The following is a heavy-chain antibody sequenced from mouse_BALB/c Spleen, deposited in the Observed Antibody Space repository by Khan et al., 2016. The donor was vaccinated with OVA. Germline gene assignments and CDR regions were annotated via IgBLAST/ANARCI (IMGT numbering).Heavy chain of an antibody. Sequence: EVQLQESGPELVKPGASAKVSCKASVYAFTSYNIYWVKQSHGKSLEWVGYIVPYNGGTSYNQKFKGKATLTVDKSSTTAYMHLNSLTSEDSAVYYCARGGYGGFAYWGQGTLVTVSA. V-gene: IGHV1S135*01. CDR2: IVPYNGGT. D-gene: IGHD2-14*01. CDR3: ARGGYGGFAY. CDR1: VYAFTSYN. J-gene: IGHJ3*01.